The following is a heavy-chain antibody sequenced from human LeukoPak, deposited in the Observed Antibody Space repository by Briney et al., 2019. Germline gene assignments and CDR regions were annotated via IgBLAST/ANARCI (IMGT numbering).Heavy chain of an antibody. CDR1: GTTFSAHY. V-gene: IGHV1-69-2*01. CDR3: ATVRGYQVRPFDY. D-gene: IGHD5-12*01. CDR2: VDPEGGET. Sequence: ASVKVSCKVFGTTFSAHYIHWLQQAPGKGLEWIGLVDPEGGETIYAEKFQGTLTITADTSTDTAYLELSSLRSEDTAVYYCATVRGYQVRPFDYWGQGTLVTVSS. J-gene: IGHJ4*02.